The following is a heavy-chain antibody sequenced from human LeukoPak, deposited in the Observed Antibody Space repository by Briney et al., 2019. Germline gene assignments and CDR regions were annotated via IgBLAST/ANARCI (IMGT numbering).Heavy chain of an antibody. CDR2: IYYSGST. D-gene: IGHD3-3*01. V-gene: IGHV4-59*01. J-gene: IGHJ6*02. CDR3: ARGGLRYYDFWSGSYYYYGMDV. CDR1: GGSISSYY. Sequence: SETLSLTCTVSGGSISSYYWSWIRQPPGKGLEWIGCIYYSGSTNYNPSLKSRVTISVDTSKNQFSLKLSSVTAADTAVYYCARGGLRYYDFWSGSYYYYGMDVWGQGTTVTVSS.